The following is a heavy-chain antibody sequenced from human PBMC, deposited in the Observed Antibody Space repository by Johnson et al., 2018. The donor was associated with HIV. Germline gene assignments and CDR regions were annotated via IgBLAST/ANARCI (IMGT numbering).Heavy chain of an antibody. CDR3: ARDRYGGFAFDI. Sequence: VQLVESGGGLVQPGGSLRLSCEASGFVLSTYVMHWVRQPPGGGLEYLSAILPNGDVTSYSNSVKGRFTVSRDTSKNTFYLQMDSLRGEDMAVYYCARDRYGGFAFDIWGQGTRVTVSS. V-gene: IGHV3-64*01. J-gene: IGHJ3*02. CDR1: GFVLSTYV. CDR2: ILPNGDVT. D-gene: IGHD1-1*01.